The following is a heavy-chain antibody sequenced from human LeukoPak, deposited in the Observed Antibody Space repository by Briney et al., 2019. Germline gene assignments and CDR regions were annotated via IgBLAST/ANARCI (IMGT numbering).Heavy chain of an antibody. D-gene: IGHD5-12*01. V-gene: IGHV1-69*06. J-gene: IGHJ4*02. Sequence: ASVKVSCKASGGTFSSYAISWVRQAPGQGLEWMGGIIPIFGTANYAQKFQGRVTITADKSTSTAYVELSSLRSEDTAVYYCASFRLRLPAQTQYYFDYWGQGTLVTVSS. CDR3: ASFRLRLPAQTQYYFDY. CDR2: IIPIFGTA. CDR1: GGTFSSYA.